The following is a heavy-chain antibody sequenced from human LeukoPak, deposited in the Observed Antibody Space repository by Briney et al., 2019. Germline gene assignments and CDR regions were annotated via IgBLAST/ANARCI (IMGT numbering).Heavy chain of an antibody. D-gene: IGHD3-22*01. CDR1: GFTFSDYY. Sequence: GGSLRLSCAASGFTFSDYYMSWIRQAPGKWLEWVSYISSSGSTIYYAVSVKGRFTISRDNAKNSLYLQMNSLRAEDTAVYYCARDPESSVVIKGSYWGQGTLVTVSS. CDR2: ISSSGSTI. V-gene: IGHV3-11*01. J-gene: IGHJ4*02. CDR3: ARDPESSVVIKGSY.